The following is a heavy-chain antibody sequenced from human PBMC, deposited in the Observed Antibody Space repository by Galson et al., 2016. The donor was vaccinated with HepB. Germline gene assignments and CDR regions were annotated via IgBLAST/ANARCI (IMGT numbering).Heavy chain of an antibody. J-gene: IGHJ4*02. CDR1: GFALHTYG. CDR3: VRGDYDSSSFVGDQ. D-gene: IGHD3-22*01. Sequence: SLRLSCAASGFALHTYGMNWVRQSPAKGLEWVSSISRSSANIYYADSARGRFTISRDNAKNSLFLQMNSLRAEDTAVYYCVRGDYDSSSFVGDQWGQGTLVTVSS. CDR2: ISRSSANI. V-gene: IGHV3-21*01.